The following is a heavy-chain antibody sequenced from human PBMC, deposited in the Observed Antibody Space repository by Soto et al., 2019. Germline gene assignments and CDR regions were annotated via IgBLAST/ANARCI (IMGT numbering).Heavy chain of an antibody. V-gene: IGHV3-21*01. Sequence: GGSLRLSCAAYGFTFSSYSMNWVRQAPGKGLEWVSSISSSSSYIYYADSVKGRFTISRDNAKNSLYLQMNSLRAEDTAVYYCARGHDYGDYVNYYYYYGMDVWGQGTTVTVSS. D-gene: IGHD4-17*01. J-gene: IGHJ6*02. CDR1: GFTFSSYS. CDR2: ISSSSSYI. CDR3: ARGHDYGDYVNYYYYYGMDV.